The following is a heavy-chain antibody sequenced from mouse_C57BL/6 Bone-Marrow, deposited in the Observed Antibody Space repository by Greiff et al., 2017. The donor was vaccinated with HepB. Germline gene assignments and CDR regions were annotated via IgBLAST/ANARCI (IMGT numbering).Heavy chain of an antibody. V-gene: IGHV5-12*01. CDR3: ARGYGDY. J-gene: IGHJ2*01. CDR2: ISNGGGST. D-gene: IGHD2-14*01. Sequence: EVKLVESGGGLVQPGGSLKLSCAASGFTFSDYYMYWVRQTPEKRLEWVAYISNGGGSTYYPDTVKGRFTISGDNAKNTLYLQMSRLKSEDTAMYYCARGYGDYWGQGTTLTVSS. CDR1: GFTFSDYY.